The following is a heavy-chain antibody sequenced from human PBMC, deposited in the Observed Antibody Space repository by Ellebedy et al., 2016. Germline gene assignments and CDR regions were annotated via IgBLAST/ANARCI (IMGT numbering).Heavy chain of an antibody. D-gene: IGHD3-10*01. V-gene: IGHV3-74*01. CDR3: ARSGGGENWFNP. CDR1: GFTFSSYW. J-gene: IGHJ5*02. CDR2: INSDGSST. Sequence: GGSLRLXXAASGFTFSSYWMHWVRQAPGKGLVWVSRINSDGSSTSYADSVKGRFTISRDNAKNTLYLQMNSLRAEDTAVYYCARSGGGENWFNPWGQGTLVTVSS.